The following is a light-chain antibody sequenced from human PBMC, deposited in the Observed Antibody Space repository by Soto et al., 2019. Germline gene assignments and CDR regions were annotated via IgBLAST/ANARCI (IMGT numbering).Light chain of an antibody. CDR3: AAWDDSLNGYV. CDR2: NNN. Sequence: QAVVTQPPSASGTPGQMVTISCSGGSSNIGTNAVNWYQQLPGTAPKLLIYNNNQRPSGVPDRFSGSKSGTSASLAISGLQSEDEADYYCAAWDDSLNGYVFGTGTKLTVL. V-gene: IGLV1-44*01. J-gene: IGLJ1*01. CDR1: SSNIGTNA.